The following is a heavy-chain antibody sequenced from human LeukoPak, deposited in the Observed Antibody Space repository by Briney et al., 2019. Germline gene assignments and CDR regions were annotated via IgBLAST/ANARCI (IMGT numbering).Heavy chain of an antibody. V-gene: IGHV3-21*06. Sequence: GGSLRLSCAASGFTFSIYAMTWVRQAPGKGLEWVSSIDSSGGYMFYADSVKGRFIISRDNAKDSLYLQMNSLRVEDTAVYYCLRGDRRDYWGQGTLVTVSS. CDR1: GFTFSIYA. CDR2: IDSSGGYM. CDR3: LRGDRRDY. J-gene: IGHJ4*02.